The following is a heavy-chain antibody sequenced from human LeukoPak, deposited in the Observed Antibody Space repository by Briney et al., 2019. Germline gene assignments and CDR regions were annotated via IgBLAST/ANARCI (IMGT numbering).Heavy chain of an antibody. CDR1: GGTFSSYA. CDR2: IIPIFGTA. CDR3: ARLVVSQRFGELLSGMDV. Sequence: ASVKVSSTATGGTFSSYAISWVRQAPGQGLEWMGGIIPIFGTANYAQKFQGRVTITADESTSTAYMELSSLRSEDTAVYYCARLVVSQRFGELLSGMDVWGQGTTVTVSS. J-gene: IGHJ6*02. V-gene: IGHV1-69*13. D-gene: IGHD3-10*01.